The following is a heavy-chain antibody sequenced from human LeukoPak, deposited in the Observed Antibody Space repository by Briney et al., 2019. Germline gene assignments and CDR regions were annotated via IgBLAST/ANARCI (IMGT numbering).Heavy chain of an antibody. D-gene: IGHD3-22*01. Sequence: PGGSLRLSCAASGLTVSGNDMSWVRQAPGKGLEWVSILYSDGTTYYPDSVKGPFTISRDISKNTLYLLMKSLRAEDTAVYYCARTRVDSSALDALDIWGQGTMVTVSS. CDR1: GLTVSGND. V-gene: IGHV3-53*01. CDR3: ARTRVDSSALDALDI. CDR2: LYSDGTT. J-gene: IGHJ3*02.